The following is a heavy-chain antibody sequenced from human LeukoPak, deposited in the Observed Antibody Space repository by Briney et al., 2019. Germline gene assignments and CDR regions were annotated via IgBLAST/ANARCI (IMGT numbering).Heavy chain of an antibody. V-gene: IGHV4-39*07. J-gene: IGHJ6*03. CDR1: GGSISSSSYY. CDR2: IYYSGST. CDR3: ARVRVDMDYYMDV. Sequence: SETLSLTCTVSGGSISSSSYYWGWIRQPPGKGLEWIGSIYYSGSTYYNPSLKSRVTISVDTSKNQFSLKLSSVTAADTAVYYCARVRVDMDYYMDVWGKGTTVTVSS. D-gene: IGHD3-10*01.